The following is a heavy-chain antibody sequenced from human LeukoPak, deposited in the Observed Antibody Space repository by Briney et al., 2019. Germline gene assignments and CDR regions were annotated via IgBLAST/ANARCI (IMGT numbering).Heavy chain of an antibody. CDR2: INWNGGST. CDR1: GFTFDDYG. CDR3: ARGQWLAQFDY. Sequence: GGSMRLSCAASGFTFDDYGMSWVRQAPGKGLEWVSGINWNGGSTGYADSVKGRFTISRDNAKNSLYLQMNSLRVEDTALYYCARGQWLAQFDYWGQGTLVTVSS. J-gene: IGHJ4*02. V-gene: IGHV3-20*04. D-gene: IGHD6-19*01.